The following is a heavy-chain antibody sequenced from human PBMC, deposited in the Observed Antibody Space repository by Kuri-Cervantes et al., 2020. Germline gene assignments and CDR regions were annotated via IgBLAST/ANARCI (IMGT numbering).Heavy chain of an antibody. CDR1: GGTFSSYA. CDR3: ARVDSLVEYFQH. Sequence: SVKVSCKASGGTFSSYAISWVRQAPGQGLEWMGGIIPIFGTANYAQKFQGRVTITADESTSTAYMELSSLRSEDTAVYYCARVDSLVEYFQHWGQGTLVTVSS. CDR2: IIPIFGTA. J-gene: IGHJ1*01. D-gene: IGHD2-21*01. V-gene: IGHV1-69*13.